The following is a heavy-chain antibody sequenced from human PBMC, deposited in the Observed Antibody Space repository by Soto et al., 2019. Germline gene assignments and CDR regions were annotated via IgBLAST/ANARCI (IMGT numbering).Heavy chain of an antibody. V-gene: IGHV1-46*01. Sequence: QVQLVQSGAEVKKPGASVKVSCKASGYTFTSYYMHWVRQAPGQGREWMGIINPSGGSTSYAQKFQGRVTMTRDTSTSTVYMELSSLRSEDTAVYYCARDYEGYSRKLGGMDVWGQGTTVTVSS. CDR1: GYTFTSYY. D-gene: IGHD6-13*01. CDR2: INPSGGST. J-gene: IGHJ6*02. CDR3: ARDYEGYSRKLGGMDV.